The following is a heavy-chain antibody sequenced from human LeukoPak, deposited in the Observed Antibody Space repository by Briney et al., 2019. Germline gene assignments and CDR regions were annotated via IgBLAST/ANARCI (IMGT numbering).Heavy chain of an antibody. CDR1: GFTFSTSW. Sequence: GGSLRLSCAASGFTFSTSWMTWARQAPGKGLEWVASIKDDGSGKYYVDSVKGRFTISRDNAKDSLYLQMNSLGVEDTAVYYCTNLGYTDWGQGTLVTVSS. CDR2: IKDDGSGK. D-gene: IGHD5-18*01. J-gene: IGHJ4*02. CDR3: TNLGYTD. V-gene: IGHV3-7*01.